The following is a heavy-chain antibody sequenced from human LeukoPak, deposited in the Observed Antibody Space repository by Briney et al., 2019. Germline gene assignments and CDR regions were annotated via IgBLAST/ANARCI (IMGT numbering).Heavy chain of an antibody. D-gene: IGHD1-26*01. V-gene: IGHV3-30*18. Sequence: GRSLRLSCAASGFTFSSYGMHWVRQAPGKGLEWVAVISYDGSNKYYADSVKGRFTISRDNSKNTLYLQMNSLRAEDTAVYYCAKAKGGSYPNYFDYWGQGTLVTVSS. CDR3: AKAKGGSYPNYFDY. CDR2: ISYDGSNK. J-gene: IGHJ4*02. CDR1: GFTFSSYG.